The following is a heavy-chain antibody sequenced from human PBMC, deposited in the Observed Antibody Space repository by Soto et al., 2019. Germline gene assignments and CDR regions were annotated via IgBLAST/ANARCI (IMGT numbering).Heavy chain of an antibody. Sequence: QLQLQESGSGLVKPSQTLSLTCAVSGGSISSGGYSWSWIRQPPGKGLEWIGYIYHSGSTYYNPSLKSRVTISVDRSKNQFSLKLSSVTAADTTVYYCARGGSNYYYGMDVWGQGTTVTVSS. V-gene: IGHV4-30-2*01. CDR2: IYHSGST. J-gene: IGHJ6*02. CDR1: GGSISSGGYS. D-gene: IGHD2-15*01. CDR3: ARGGSNYYYGMDV.